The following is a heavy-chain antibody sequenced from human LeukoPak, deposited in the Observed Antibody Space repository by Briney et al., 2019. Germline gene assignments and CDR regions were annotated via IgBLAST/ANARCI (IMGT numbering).Heavy chain of an antibody. CDR2: IYHSGST. V-gene: IGHV4-4*02. J-gene: IGHJ3*02. CDR1: GGSISSSNW. Sequence: SGTLSLTCAVSGGSISSSNWWSWVRQPPGKGLEWIGEIYHSGSTNYNPSLKSRVTISVDTSKNQFSLKLSSVTAADTAVYYCAREHYYDSSGRYAFDIWGQGTMVTVSS. D-gene: IGHD3-22*01. CDR3: AREHYYDSSGRYAFDI.